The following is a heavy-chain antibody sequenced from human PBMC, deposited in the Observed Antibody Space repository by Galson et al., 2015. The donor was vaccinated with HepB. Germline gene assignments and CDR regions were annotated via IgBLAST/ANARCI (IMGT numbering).Heavy chain of an antibody. CDR3: ARVRRYSSSGGTLSPPGRFDP. D-gene: IGHD6-6*01. Sequence: SVKVSCKASGYTFTGYYMHWVRQAPGQGLEWMGWINPNSGGTNYAQKFQGRVTMTRDTSISTAYMELSRLRSDDTAVYYCARVRRYSSSGGTLSPPGRFDPWGQGTLVTVSS. CDR1: GYTFTGYY. J-gene: IGHJ5*02. CDR2: INPNSGGT. V-gene: IGHV1-2*02.